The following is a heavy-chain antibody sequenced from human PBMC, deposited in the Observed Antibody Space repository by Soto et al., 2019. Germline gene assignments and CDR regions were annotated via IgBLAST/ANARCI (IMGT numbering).Heavy chain of an antibody. CDR1: GGSITGYY. Sequence: QVRLRESGLGLVRPSETLSLTCTVSGGSITGYYWSWIRQPPGKGLAWIGYIYDSGTTTYGGALKSRVTISADTSKNRFSLNLRPVTAADTAVYYCAGGNSGEEGYFFDFCGQGLLVTVSS. J-gene: IGHJ4*02. V-gene: IGHV4-59*08. CDR3: AGGNSGEEGYFFDF. CDR2: IYDSGTT. D-gene: IGHD4-17*01.